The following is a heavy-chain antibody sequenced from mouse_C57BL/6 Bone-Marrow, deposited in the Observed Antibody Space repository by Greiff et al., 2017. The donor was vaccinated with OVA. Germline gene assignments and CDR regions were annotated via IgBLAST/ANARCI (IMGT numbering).Heavy chain of an antibody. V-gene: IGHV1-61*01. CDR3: ARRGYGRYAMDY. J-gene: IGHJ4*01. CDR2: IYPSDSET. D-gene: IGHD1-1*02. Sequence: VQLQQSGAELVRPGSSVKLSCKASGYTFTSYWMDWVKQRPGQGLEWIGNIYPSDSETHYNQKFKDKATLTVDKSSSTAYMQLSSLTSEDSAVYYCARRGYGRYAMDYWGQGTSVTVSS. CDR1: GYTFTSYW.